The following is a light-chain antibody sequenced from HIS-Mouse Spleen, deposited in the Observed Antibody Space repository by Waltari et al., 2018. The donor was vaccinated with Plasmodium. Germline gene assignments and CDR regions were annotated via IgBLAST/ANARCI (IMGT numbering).Light chain of an antibody. V-gene: IGKV3-15*01. CDR3: QQYNNWPAWT. CDR2: GAS. CDR1: QSVSSN. J-gene: IGKJ1*01. Sequence: EIVMTQSPATLSVSPGERATLSCRASQSVSSNLAWYQQKPGQAPRLLIYGASTRATGIPARFSGSGSGTEFTLTISSLQSEYFAFYYCQQYNNWPAWTFGQGTKLEIK.